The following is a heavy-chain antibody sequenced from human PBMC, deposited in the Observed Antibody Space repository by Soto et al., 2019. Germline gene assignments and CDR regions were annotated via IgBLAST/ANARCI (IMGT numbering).Heavy chain of an antibody. Sequence: GGSLRLSCAASGLTFSNAWMNWVRQAPGKGLEWVGRIKSKTDGGTTDYAAPVKGRFTISRDDSKNTLYLQMNSLKTEDTAVYYCTTDFIYSARYYDILTGYYYYYYYMDVWGKGTTVTVSS. CDR1: GLTFSNAW. V-gene: IGHV3-15*07. J-gene: IGHJ6*03. CDR3: TTDFIYSARYYDILTGYYYYYYYMDV. D-gene: IGHD3-9*01. CDR2: IKSKTDGGTT.